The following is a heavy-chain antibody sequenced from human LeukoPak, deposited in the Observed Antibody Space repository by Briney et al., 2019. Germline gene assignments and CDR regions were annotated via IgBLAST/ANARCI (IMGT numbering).Heavy chain of an antibody. V-gene: IGHV4-59*05. CDR2: IYYSGST. D-gene: IGHD3-22*01. J-gene: IGHJ4*02. Sequence: SETLSLTCTVSGGSISSYYWSWIRQPAGKGLEWIGSIYYSGSTYYNPSLKSRVTISVGTSKNQFSLKLSSVTAADTAVYYCARLVRYNYYDSSGYYYFDYWGQGILVTVSS. CDR1: GGSISSYY. CDR3: ARLVRYNYYDSSGYYYFDY.